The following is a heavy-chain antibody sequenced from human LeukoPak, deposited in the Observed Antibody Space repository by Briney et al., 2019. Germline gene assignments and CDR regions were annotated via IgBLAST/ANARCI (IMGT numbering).Heavy chain of an antibody. CDR2: INPSGGST. D-gene: IGHD3-9*01. Sequence: ASVKVSCKASGYTFTSYYMHWVRQAPGQGLEWMGIINPSGGSTSYAQKFQGRVTMTRDTSTSTVYMELSSLRSEDTAVYYCARGDGPFDWSHMSYFDYWGQGTLVTVSS. CDR1: GYTFTSYY. J-gene: IGHJ4*02. CDR3: ARGDGPFDWSHMSYFDY. V-gene: IGHV1-46*01.